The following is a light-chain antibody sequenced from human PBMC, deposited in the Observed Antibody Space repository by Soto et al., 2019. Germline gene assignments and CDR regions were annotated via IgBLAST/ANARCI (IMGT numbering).Light chain of an antibody. CDR1: SSSIGSNY. V-gene: IGLV1-51*02. CDR2: ENN. Sequence: QSALTQPPSVSAAPGQKVTISCSGSSSSIGSNYVSWFQQLPGTAPKLLISENNKRPSGIPDRFSGSKSGTSATLDITGLQTGDEADYYCGTWDNSLSAGAFGPGTKVTVL. CDR3: GTWDNSLSAGA. J-gene: IGLJ1*01.